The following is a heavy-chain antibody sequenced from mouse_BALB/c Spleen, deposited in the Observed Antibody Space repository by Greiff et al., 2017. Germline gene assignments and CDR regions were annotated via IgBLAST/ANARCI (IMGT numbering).Heavy chain of an antibody. CDR2: ISSGGST. CDR3: ARDRYDFDY. J-gene: IGHJ2*01. Sequence: EVKLVESGGGLVKPGGSLKLSCAASGFTFSSYAMSWVRQTPEKRLEWVASISSGGSTYYPDSVKGRFTISRDNAKNTLYLQMSSLKSEDTAMYYCARDRYDFDYWGQGTTLTVSS. V-gene: IGHV5-6-5*01. CDR1: GFTFSSYA. D-gene: IGHD2-14*01.